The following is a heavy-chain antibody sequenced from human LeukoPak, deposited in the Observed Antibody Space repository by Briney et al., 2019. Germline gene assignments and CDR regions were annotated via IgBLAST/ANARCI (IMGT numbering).Heavy chain of an antibody. CDR2: IIPIFGTA. Sequence: SVNVSCTASGGTFSSYAISWVRQAPGQGLEWMGGIIPIFGTANYAQKFQGRVTITADESTSTAYMELSSLRSEDTAVYYCARVGGIRYYYDSSGYLSWFDPWGQGTLVTVSS. D-gene: IGHD3-22*01. CDR3: ARVGGIRYYYDSSGYLSWFDP. CDR1: GGTFSSYA. J-gene: IGHJ5*02. V-gene: IGHV1-69*13.